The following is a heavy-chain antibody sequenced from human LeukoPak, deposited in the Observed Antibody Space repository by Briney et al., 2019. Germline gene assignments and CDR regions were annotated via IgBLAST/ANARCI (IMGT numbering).Heavy chain of an antibody. Sequence: SETLSLTCTVSGGSISSYYWSWIRQPPGKGLEWIGYIYYSGSTNYNPSLKSRVTISVDTSKNQFSLKLSSVTAADTAVYYCARVTVVVVAAARYNWFDPWGQGTLVTVSS. J-gene: IGHJ5*02. D-gene: IGHD2-15*01. CDR3: ARVTVVVVAAARYNWFDP. V-gene: IGHV4-59*01. CDR1: GGSISSYY. CDR2: IYYSGST.